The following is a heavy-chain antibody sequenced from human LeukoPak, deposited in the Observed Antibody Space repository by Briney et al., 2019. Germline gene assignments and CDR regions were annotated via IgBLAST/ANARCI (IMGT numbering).Heavy chain of an antibody. CDR2: ISSSSSSTI. Sequence: GGSPRLSCAASGFTFSSYSMNWVRQAPGKGLEWVSYISSSSSSTIYYADSVKGRFTISRDNAKNSLYLQMNSLRAEDTAVYYCAGTTVANDPWGQGTLVTVSS. CDR1: GFTFSSYS. J-gene: IGHJ5*02. V-gene: IGHV3-48*01. D-gene: IGHD1-7*01. CDR3: AGTTVANDP.